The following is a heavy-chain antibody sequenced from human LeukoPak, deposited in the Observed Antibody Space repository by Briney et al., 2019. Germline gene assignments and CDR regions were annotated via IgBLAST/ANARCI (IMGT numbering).Heavy chain of an antibody. CDR2: LSGSGYNT. CDR3: AKDPYGTRYFDY. V-gene: IGHV3-23*01. J-gene: IGHJ4*02. CDR1: GFTFSSHA. Sequence: GGSLRLSFAASGFTFSSHALSWVRQAPGKGLEGVSSLSGSGYNTYYADSVKGRFTISRDNSKNTVYLQMNSLRAEDTAVYYCAKDPYGTRYFDYWGQGTLVTVSS. D-gene: IGHD2-2*01.